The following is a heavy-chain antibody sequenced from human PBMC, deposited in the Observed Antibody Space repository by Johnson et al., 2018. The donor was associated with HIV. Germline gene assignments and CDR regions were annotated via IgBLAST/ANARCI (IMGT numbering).Heavy chain of an antibody. V-gene: IGHV3-66*01. CDR2: LFSGGST. CDR3: ARACRDGYTCDAFDI. CDR1: GFTVSSYY. Sequence: VQLVESGGGLVQPGGSLRLSCAASGFTVSSYYMSWVRQAPGKGLEWVSVLFSGGSTYYADSVKGRFTISRDNSKNMLYLQMNSLRAEDTAVYYCARACRDGYTCDAFDIWGQGTMVTVSS. D-gene: IGHD5-24*01. J-gene: IGHJ3*02.